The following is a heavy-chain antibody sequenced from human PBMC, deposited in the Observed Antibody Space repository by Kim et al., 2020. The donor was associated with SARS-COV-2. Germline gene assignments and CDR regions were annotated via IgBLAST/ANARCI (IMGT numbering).Heavy chain of an antibody. Sequence: ADSVKGRFTISRDNAKNSLYLQMNSLRAEDTALYYCAKDIGQLVLYFDYWGQGTLVTVSS. J-gene: IGHJ4*02. CDR3: AKDIGQLVLYFDY. D-gene: IGHD6-13*01. V-gene: IGHV3-9*01.